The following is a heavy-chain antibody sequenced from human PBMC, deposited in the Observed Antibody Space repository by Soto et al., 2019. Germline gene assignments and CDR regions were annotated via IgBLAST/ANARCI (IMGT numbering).Heavy chain of an antibody. CDR2: IYYSGST. CDR1: GGSISSYY. D-gene: IGHD3-22*01. Sequence: QVQLQESGPGLVKPSETLSLTCTVSGGSISSYYWSWIRQPPGKGLEWIGYIYYSGSTNYNPSLRSRVTIAADTSKNQFSLKLSSVTAADTAVYYCARAYSNYYDSSGYYLFDYWGQGTLVTVSS. J-gene: IGHJ4*02. CDR3: ARAYSNYYDSSGYYLFDY. V-gene: IGHV4-59*01.